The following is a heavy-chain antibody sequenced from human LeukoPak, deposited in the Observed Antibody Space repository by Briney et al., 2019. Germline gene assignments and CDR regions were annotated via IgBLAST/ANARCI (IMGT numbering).Heavy chain of an antibody. CDR3: ARDVIDCSSTSCYLDWFDP. CDR1: GFTFSDYY. CDR2: ISSSGSTI. V-gene: IGHV3-11*04. J-gene: IGHJ5*02. Sequence: PGGSLRLSCAASGFTFSDYYMSWLRQAPGKGLEWVSYISSSGSTIYYADSVKGRFTISRDNAKNSLYPQINSLIAEYTAVYYCARDVIDCSSTSCYLDWFDPWGQGTLVTVSS. D-gene: IGHD2-2*01.